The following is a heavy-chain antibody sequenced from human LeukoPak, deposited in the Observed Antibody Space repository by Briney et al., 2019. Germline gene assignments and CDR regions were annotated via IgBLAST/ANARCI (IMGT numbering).Heavy chain of an antibody. V-gene: IGHV3-53*01. CDR3: AREGAIVDWSSFDI. D-gene: IGHD3-9*01. CDR2: IYSGGST. J-gene: IGHJ3*02. Sequence: PGGSLRLSCAASGFTVSSNYMSWVRPAPGKGLEWVTIIYSGGSTYYTDSVKGRFTISRDNSKNTLYLQMYSLRAEDTAVYYCAREGAIVDWSSFDIWGQGTMVTVSS. CDR1: GFTVSSNY.